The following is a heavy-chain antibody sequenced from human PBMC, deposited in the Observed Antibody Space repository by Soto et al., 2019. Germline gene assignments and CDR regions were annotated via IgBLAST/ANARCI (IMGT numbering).Heavy chain of an antibody. D-gene: IGHD5-18*01. CDR2: IYYSGST. Sequence: PSETLSLTCTVSGGSISSYYWSWIRQPPGKGLEWIGYIYYSGSTNYNPSLKSRVTISVDTSKNQFSLKLSSVTAADTAVYYCASSLGYSYGYYWFDPWGQGTLVTVPQ. CDR1: GGSISSYY. V-gene: IGHV4-59*01. CDR3: ASSLGYSYGYYWFDP. J-gene: IGHJ5*02.